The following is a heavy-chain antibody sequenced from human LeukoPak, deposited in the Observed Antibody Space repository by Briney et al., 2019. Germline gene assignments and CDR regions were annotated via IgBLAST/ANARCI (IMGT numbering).Heavy chain of an antibody. D-gene: IGHD6-19*01. CDR3: ARGSSGWSY. V-gene: IGHV4-34*01. J-gene: IGHJ4*02. CDR1: GGSLNSYY. Sequence: SETLSLTCAVSGGSLNSYYWSWIRQPPGKGLEWIGEINHSGSTNYNPSLKSRVTISVDTSKNQFSLKLSSVTAADAAVYYCARGSSGWSYWGQGTLVTVSS. CDR2: INHSGST.